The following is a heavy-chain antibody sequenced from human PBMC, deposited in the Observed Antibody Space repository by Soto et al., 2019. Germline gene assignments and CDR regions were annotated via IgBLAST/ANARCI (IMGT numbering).Heavy chain of an antibody. V-gene: IGHV1-18*01. Sequence: ASVKVSCKASGYTFTSYGISWVRQAPGQGLEWMGWISAYNGNTNYAQKLQGRVTMTTDTSTSTAYMELRSLRSDDTAVYYCARYDMTTVKVVGYYYAYGMDVWGQGTTVTVSS. D-gene: IGHD4-4*01. CDR2: ISAYNGNT. J-gene: IGHJ6*02. CDR1: GYTFTSYG. CDR3: ARYDMTTVKVVGYYYAYGMDV.